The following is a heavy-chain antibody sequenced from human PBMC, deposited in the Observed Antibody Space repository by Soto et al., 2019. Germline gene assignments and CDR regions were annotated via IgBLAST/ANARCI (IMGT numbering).Heavy chain of an antibody. J-gene: IGHJ4*02. V-gene: IGHV4-59*08. CDR2: IYYSGST. CDR1: GGSISSYY. D-gene: IGHD5-18*01. CDR3: ARRYGRNIDY. Sequence: SETLSLTCTVSGGSISSYYWSWIRQPPGKGLEWIGYIYYSGSTNYNPSLKSRVTISVDTSKNQLSLKLSSVTAADTAVYYCARRYGRNIDYRGQGTLVTVSS.